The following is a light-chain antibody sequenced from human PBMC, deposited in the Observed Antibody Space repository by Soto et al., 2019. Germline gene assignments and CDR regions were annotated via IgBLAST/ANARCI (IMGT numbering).Light chain of an antibody. CDR2: DVS. V-gene: IGLV2-14*01. CDR3: SSYTSSNTLYV. Sequence: QSALTQPASVSGSPGQSITISCTGTSSDVGGYNYVSWYQQHPCKAPKLMIYDVSNRPSGVSNRFSGSKSGNTASLTISGLQAEDEADYYCSSYTSSNTLYVFGTGTKVTVL. CDR1: SSDVGGYNY. J-gene: IGLJ1*01.